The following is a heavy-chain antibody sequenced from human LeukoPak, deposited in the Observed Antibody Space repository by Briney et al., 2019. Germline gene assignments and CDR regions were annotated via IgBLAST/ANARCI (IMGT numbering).Heavy chain of an antibody. CDR3: ARDRQCVNGVCHSPPGMDV. V-gene: IGHV3-33*01. D-gene: IGHD2-8*01. J-gene: IGHJ6*02. CDR2: ICCGENQ. CDR1: GFILNDYG. Sequence: GGSLRLSCAASGFILNDYGMHWVRQAPGKGLEWVADICCGENQHFADSVKGRFAISRDNSNNTVYLQINSLRDEDTAVYYCARDRQCVNGVCHSPPGMDVWGQGTTVTVSS.